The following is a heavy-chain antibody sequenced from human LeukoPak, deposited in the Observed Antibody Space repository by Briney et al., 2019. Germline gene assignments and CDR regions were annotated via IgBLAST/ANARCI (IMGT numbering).Heavy chain of an antibody. CDR3: ARNALDGYSGGWYNDY. D-gene: IGHD6-19*01. V-gene: IGHV4-4*07. Sequence: SETLSLTCTVSGGSISSQYWSWIRQPAGKGLERIGRIYTSGSTNYNPSLKSRVTMSVDTSKNQFSLKLSSVTAADTAVYYCARNALDGYSGGWYNDYWGQGILVTVYS. CDR2: IYTSGST. CDR1: GGSISSQY. J-gene: IGHJ4*02.